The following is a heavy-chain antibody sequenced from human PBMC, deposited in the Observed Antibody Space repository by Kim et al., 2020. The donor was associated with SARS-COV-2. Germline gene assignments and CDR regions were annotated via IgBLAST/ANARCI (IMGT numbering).Heavy chain of an antibody. D-gene: IGHD1-1*01. V-gene: IGHV3-9*01. Sequence: GGSLRLSCAASGFTFGDYAMHWVRQAPGKGLEWVSGISWNSGSIGYADSVKGRFTISRDNAKNSLYLQMNSLRAEDTALYYCAKTPQAQLKSNWFDPWGQGTLVTVSS. J-gene: IGHJ5*02. CDR3: AKTPQAQLKSNWFDP. CDR2: ISWNSGSI. CDR1: GFTFGDYA.